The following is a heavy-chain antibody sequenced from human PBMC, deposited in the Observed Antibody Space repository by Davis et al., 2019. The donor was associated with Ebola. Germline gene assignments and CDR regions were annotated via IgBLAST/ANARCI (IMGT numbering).Heavy chain of an antibody. D-gene: IGHD2/OR15-2a*01. V-gene: IGHV3-21*01. CDR2: ISSTSIYM. CDR3: VRDSMVPYGMDV. CDR1: GFTVRSYS. J-gene: IGHJ6*02. Sequence: GESLKISCTASGFTVRSYSINWVRQAPGKGLEWVSSISSTSIYMYYADSVKGRFTISRDNARNTLYLQMNSLRAEDTAIYYCVRDSMVPYGMDVWGQGTTVTVSS.